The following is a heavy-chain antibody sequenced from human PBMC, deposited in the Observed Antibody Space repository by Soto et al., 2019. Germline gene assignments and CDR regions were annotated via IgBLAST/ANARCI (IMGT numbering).Heavy chain of an antibody. CDR3: ARAMGDWGTYYYYYGFDV. V-gene: IGHV4-59*01. D-gene: IGHD3-16*01. CDR2: IYYSGAT. CDR1: GGSISSYY. J-gene: IGHJ6*02. Sequence: KLSETLSLTCTVSGGSISSYYWSWIRQPPGKGLEWIGYIYYSGATNYNPSLESRLTISVGTSKNQFSLNLSSVTAADSAVYYCARAMGDWGTYYYYYGFDVWGQGTTVTVSS.